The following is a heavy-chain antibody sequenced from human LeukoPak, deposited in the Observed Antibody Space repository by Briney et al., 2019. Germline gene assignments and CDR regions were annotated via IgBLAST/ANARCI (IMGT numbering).Heavy chain of an antibody. J-gene: IGHJ6*02. V-gene: IGHV1-18*01. D-gene: IGHD3-10*01. CDR2: ISAYNGNT. CDR1: GYTFTSYG. Sequence: GASVKVSCKASGYTFTSYGISWVRQAPGQGLEWMGWISAYNGNTNYAQKLQGRVTMTTDTSTSTAYMELRSLRSDVTAVYYCARPVWFGELTPMDVWGQGTTVTVSS. CDR3: ARPVWFGELTPMDV.